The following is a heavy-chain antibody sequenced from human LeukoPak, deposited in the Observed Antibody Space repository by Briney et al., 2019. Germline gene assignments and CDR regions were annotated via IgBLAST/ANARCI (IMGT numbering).Heavy chain of an antibody. CDR2: INHSGST. CDR3: ARDPGIAAAGTNFDY. D-gene: IGHD6-13*01. V-gene: IGHV4-34*01. CDR1: GGSFSGYY. Sequence: SETLSLTCAVYGGSFSGYYWSWIRQPPGKGLEWIGEINHSGSTNYNPSLKSRVTISVDTSKNQFSLKLSSVTAADTAVYYCARDPGIAAAGTNFDYWGQGTLVTVS. J-gene: IGHJ4*02.